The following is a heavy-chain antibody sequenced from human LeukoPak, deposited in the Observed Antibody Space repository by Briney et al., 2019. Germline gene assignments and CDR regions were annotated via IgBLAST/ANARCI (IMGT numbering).Heavy chain of an antibody. D-gene: IGHD3-3*01. CDR2: INHSGST. V-gene: IGHV4-34*01. Sequence: SETLSLTCAVYGGSFSGYYWSWVRQPPGKGLEWSGEINHSGSTNYNTSFKSRVTISVDASKNQFSLKLSSVTAADTAVYYCARGRILGVVRRGYYMDVWGKGTTVTVSS. CDR3: ARGRILGVVRRGYYMDV. CDR1: GGSFSGYY. J-gene: IGHJ6*03.